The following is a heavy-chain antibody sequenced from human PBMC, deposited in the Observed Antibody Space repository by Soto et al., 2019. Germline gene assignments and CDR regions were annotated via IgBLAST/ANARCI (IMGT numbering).Heavy chain of an antibody. D-gene: IGHD6-13*01. V-gene: IGHV3-23*01. CDR3: AKLPHSSSWSLEAFDI. CDR1: GFTFSSYA. J-gene: IGHJ3*02. CDR2: ISGSGGST. Sequence: EVQLLESGGGLVQPGGSLRLSCAASGFTFSSYAMSWVRQAPGKGLEWVSAISGSGGSTYYADSVKGRFTISRDNSKNTLYLQRKSRRAEDRTVYYCAKLPHSSSWSLEAFDIWGQWKMVTVSS.